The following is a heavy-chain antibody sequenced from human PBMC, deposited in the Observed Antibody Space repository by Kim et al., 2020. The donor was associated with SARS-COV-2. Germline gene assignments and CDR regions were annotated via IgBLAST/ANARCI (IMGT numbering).Heavy chain of an antibody. Sequence: DYAAAVKGGLTISRDDSNNTVDLQMNSVKTEDTSVYYCTTDLHDYGDYDYWGQGTLVTVSS. CDR3: TTDLHDYGDYDY. D-gene: IGHD4-17*01. V-gene: IGHV3-15*01. J-gene: IGHJ4*02.